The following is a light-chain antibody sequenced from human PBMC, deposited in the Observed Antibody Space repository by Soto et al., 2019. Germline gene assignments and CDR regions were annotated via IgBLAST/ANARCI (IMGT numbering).Light chain of an antibody. CDR1: QSVSRY. CDR2: DAS. V-gene: IGKV3-11*01. J-gene: IGKJ2*01. CDR3: QHRSNWTRT. Sequence: EIVLTQSPATLSLSPGDTATLSCRASQSVSRYLAWYQQKPGQAPRLLIYDASNRATGIPARFSGSGSGTDFTLTIGSLEPEDFAVYYCQHRSNWTRTFGQGTKVEIK.